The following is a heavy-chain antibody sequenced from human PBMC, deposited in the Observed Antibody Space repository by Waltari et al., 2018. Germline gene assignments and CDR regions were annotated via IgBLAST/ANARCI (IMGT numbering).Heavy chain of an antibody. V-gene: IGHV3-48*03. CDR3: VGQLLEWLDS. CDR2: ISSSGSPI. Sequence: EVQLVESGGGLVQPGGSLRLSCAASGFTFRSYDMNWVRQGPGKGLEWVSFISSSGSPIYYADSVKGRFTISIDNAENSLYLQINSLRAEDTAIYYCVGQLLEWLDSWGQGTLVTVSS. D-gene: IGHD3-3*01. CDR1: GFTFRSYD. J-gene: IGHJ4*02.